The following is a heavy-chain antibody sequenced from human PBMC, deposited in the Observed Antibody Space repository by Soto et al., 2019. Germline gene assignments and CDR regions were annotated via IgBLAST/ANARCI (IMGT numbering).Heavy chain of an antibody. D-gene: IGHD3-9*01. CDR3: AKGGLRYFDWINDY. J-gene: IGHJ4*02. CDR1: GFTFSSYA. V-gene: IGHV3-23*01. CDR2: ISGSGGST. Sequence: EVQLLESGGGLVQPGGSLRLSCAASGFTFSSYAMSRVRQAPGKGLEWVSAISGSGGSTYYADSVKGRFTISRDNSKNTLYLQMNSLRAEDTAVYYCAKGGLRYFDWINDYWGQGTLVTVSS.